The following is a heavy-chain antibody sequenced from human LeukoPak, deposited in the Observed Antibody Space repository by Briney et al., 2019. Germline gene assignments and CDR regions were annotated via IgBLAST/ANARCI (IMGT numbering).Heavy chain of an antibody. J-gene: IGHJ4*02. CDR1: GYTFTSYG. Sequence: GASVKVSCKASGYTFTSYGISWVRQAPGQGLEWMGWISAYNGNTNYAQKLQGRVTMTTDTSTSTAYMELRSLRSDDTAVYYCARWTLYSSSSMGFDYWGQGTLVTVSS. V-gene: IGHV1-18*01. CDR2: ISAYNGNT. CDR3: ARWTLYSSSSMGFDY. D-gene: IGHD6-6*01.